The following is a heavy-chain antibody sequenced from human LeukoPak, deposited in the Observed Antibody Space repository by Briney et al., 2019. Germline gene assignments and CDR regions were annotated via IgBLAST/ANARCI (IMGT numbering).Heavy chain of an antibody. D-gene: IGHD3-3*01. CDR3: AKESLPYYDFWSGYPHFDY. CDR1: GFTFSSYG. CDR2: IRYDGSNK. V-gene: IGHV3-30*02. Sequence: GGSLRLSCAASGFTFSSYGRHWVRQAPGKGLEWLAFIRYDGSNKYYADSVKGRFTISRDNSKNTLYLQMNSLRAEDTAVYYCAKESLPYYDFWSGYPHFDYWGQGTLVTVSS. J-gene: IGHJ4*02.